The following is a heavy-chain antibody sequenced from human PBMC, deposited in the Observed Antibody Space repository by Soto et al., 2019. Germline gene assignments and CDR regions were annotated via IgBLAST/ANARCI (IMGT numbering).Heavy chain of an antibody. CDR1: GYTFTSYG. J-gene: IGHJ4*02. V-gene: IGHV1-18*01. Sequence: QVHLVQSGAAVKKPGASVKVSCKASGYTFTSYGITWVRQAPGQGLEWMGWISAHNGNTDYAQKLQGRVIVTRDTSTSTAYMELRSLRSDDTAVYYWARGRYGDYWGQGALVTVSS. CDR2: ISAHNGNT. D-gene: IGHD1-1*01. CDR3: ARGRYGDY.